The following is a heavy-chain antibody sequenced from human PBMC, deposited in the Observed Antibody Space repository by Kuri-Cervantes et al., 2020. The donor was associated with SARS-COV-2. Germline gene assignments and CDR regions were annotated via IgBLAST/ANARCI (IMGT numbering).Heavy chain of an antibody. CDR3: ARGGAIFDY. V-gene: IGHV4-59*12. CDR2: IYYSGST. J-gene: IGHJ4*02. Sequence: GSLRLSCTVSGSSISSYYWSWIRQPPGKGLEWIGYIYYSGSTNYNPSLKSRVTISVDTSKNQFSLKLSSVTAADTAVYYCARGGAIFDYWGQGTLVTVSS. CDR1: GSSISSYY. D-gene: IGHD1-26*01.